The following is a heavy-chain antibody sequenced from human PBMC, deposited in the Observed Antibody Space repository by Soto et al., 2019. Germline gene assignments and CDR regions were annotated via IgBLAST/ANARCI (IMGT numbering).Heavy chain of an antibody. CDR2: IYYSGST. V-gene: IGHV4-59*08. CDR3: ARHGTSATYYYDSSGYYYDY. Sequence: SETLSLTCTVSGGSISSYYWSWIRQPPGKGLEWIGYIYYSGSTNYNPSLKSRVTISVDTSKNQFSLKLSSVTAADTAVYYCARHGTSATYYYDSSGYYYDYWGQGTLVTVSS. CDR1: GGSISSYY. J-gene: IGHJ4*02. D-gene: IGHD3-22*01.